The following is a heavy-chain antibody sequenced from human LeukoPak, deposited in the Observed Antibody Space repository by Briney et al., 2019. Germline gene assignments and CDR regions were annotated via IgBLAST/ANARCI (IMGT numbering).Heavy chain of an antibody. CDR1: GGSISSYY. CDR2: IYYSGST. J-gene: IGHJ4*02. CDR3: ARVAVIPSTRTVDERRFLEWFGGKPLGFDY. D-gene: IGHD3-3*01. V-gene: IGHV4-59*01. Sequence: PSETLSLTCTVSGGSISSYYWSWIRQPPGKGLEWIGYIYYSGSTNYNPSLKSRVTISVDTSKNQFSLKLSSVTAEDTAVYYCARVAVIPSTRTVDERRFLEWFGGKPLGFDYWGQGTLVTVSS.